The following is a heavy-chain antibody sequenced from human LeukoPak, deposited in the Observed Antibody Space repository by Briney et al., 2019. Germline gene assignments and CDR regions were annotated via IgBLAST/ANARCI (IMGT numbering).Heavy chain of an antibody. J-gene: IGHJ4*02. Sequence: PGGSLRLSCAASGFTFSSYAMSWVRQAPGKGLEWVSAVSGSGGSTYYADSVKGRFTISRDNSKDTLYLQMNSLRAEDTAVYYCAKDPLFFYGVDYWGQGTLVTVSS. D-gene: IGHD2/OR15-2a*01. CDR3: AKDPLFFYGVDY. V-gene: IGHV3-23*01. CDR2: VSGSGGST. CDR1: GFTFSSYA.